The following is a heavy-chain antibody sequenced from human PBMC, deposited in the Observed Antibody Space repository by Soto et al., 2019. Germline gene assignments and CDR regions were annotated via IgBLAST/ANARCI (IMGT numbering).Heavy chain of an antibody. CDR3: ARAGPSGYSGYDWGTLYYYNGMDV. CDR2: IYYSGRT. Sequence: LSGPLSISCTVSGGPRSSCHWCWIRQPTGKGLEWFGYIYYSGRTTYNPPLKSLGTTSASPSNNPFSLKLRSVTAADTAVYYCARAGPSGYSGYDWGTLYYYNGMDVWGQGTTATV. CDR1: GGPRSSCH. J-gene: IGHJ6*02. D-gene: IGHD5-12*01. V-gene: IGHV4-59*01.